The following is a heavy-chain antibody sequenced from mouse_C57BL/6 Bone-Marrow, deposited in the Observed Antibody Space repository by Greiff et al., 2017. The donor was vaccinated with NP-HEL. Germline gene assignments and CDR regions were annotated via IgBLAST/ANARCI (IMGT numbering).Heavy chain of an antibody. V-gene: IGHV5-4*03. Sequence: EVMLVESGGGLVKPGGSLKLSCAASGFTFSSYAMSWVRQTPEKRLEWVATISDGGSYTYYPDNVKGRCTISRDNAKNNLYRQMSHLKSEDTAMYYCARNPSFCGSRDWYFGVWGTGTTVTVSS. CDR1: GFTFSSYA. D-gene: IGHD1-1*01. J-gene: IGHJ1*03. CDR2: ISDGGSYT. CDR3: ARNPSFCGSRDWYFGV.